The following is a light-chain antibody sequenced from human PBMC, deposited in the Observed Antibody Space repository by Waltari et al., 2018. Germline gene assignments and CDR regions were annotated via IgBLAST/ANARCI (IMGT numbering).Light chain of an antibody. CDR2: KVF. Sequence: QSALTQPASVSGTPGQSITISCSGTTSDVGSYDLVSWYQQPPGEAPKPRICKVFKRPPDTSRRFPGAKSGSTSSLTISGLQPEDEADYYCCSYAGRGTYVFGSGTKVTVL. V-gene: IGLV2-23*02. CDR3: CSYAGRGTYV. CDR1: TSDVGSYDL. J-gene: IGLJ1*01.